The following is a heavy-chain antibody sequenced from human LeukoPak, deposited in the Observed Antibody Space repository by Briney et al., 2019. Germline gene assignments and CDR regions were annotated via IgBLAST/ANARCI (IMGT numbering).Heavy chain of an antibody. CDR2: IVSDGSRT. V-gene: IGHV3-74*01. CDR1: GFTFKSYW. D-gene: IGHD5-24*01. Sequence: GGSLRLSCAASGFTFKSYWMHWVRQAPGKGLVWVSRIVSDGSRTSYADSVKGRFTISRDNDKNTLYLQMNSLRAEDTAVYYCASGXXRWLQNQHDPNWXXDXXGRGXXVXV. J-gene: IGHJ2*01. CDR3: ASGXXRWLQNQHDPNWXXDX.